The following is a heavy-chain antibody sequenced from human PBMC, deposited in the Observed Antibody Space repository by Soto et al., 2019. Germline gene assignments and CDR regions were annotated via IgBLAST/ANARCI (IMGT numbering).Heavy chain of an antibody. CDR2: ISYDGSNK. Sequence: QVQLVESGGGVVQPGRSLRLSCAASGFTFSSYGMHWVRQAPGKELEWVAVISYDGSNKYYADSVKGRFTISRDNSKNTLYLKMNSLRAEDTAVYYCAKEWEEYSNPPIDAFDIWGQGTMVTVSS. J-gene: IGHJ3*02. CDR1: GFTFSSYG. CDR3: AKEWEEYSNPPIDAFDI. D-gene: IGHD4-4*01. V-gene: IGHV3-30*18.